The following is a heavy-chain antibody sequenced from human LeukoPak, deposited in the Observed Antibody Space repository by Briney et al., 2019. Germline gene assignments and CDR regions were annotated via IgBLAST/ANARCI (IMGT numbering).Heavy chain of an antibody. CDR1: GLSVSNNY. Sequence: GGSLRLSCAASGLSVSNNYMIWVRQSPGRGLEWVSIMYGNGNTYYADSVEGRFTISRDDSKNTLYLQMNNLRAEDTALYYCARATSGRVLGDTSDWFDPWGQGTLVTVSS. CDR3: ARATSGRVLGDTSDWFDP. CDR2: MYGNGNT. D-gene: IGHD2-8*02. J-gene: IGHJ5*02. V-gene: IGHV3-66*01.